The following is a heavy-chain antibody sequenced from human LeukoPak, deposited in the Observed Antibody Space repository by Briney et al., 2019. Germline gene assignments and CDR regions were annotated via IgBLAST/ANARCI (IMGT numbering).Heavy chain of an antibody. CDR1: GGSISSYY. CDR3: ARDKRVAVAGTYIYYYYMDV. D-gene: IGHD6-19*01. V-gene: IGHV4-4*07. Sequence: SETLSLTCTVSGGSISSYYWSWIRQSAGKGLEWIGRIYISGSGSTHYNPSPKSRVTMSVDTSKNQFSLKLSSVTAADTAVYYCARDKRVAVAGTYIYYYYMDVWGNGTTVTISS. CDR2: IYISGSGST. J-gene: IGHJ6*03.